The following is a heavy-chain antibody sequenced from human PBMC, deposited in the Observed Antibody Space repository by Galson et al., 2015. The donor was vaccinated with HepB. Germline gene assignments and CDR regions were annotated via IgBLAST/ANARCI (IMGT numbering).Heavy chain of an antibody. Sequence: ETLSLTCTVSGGSISSYYWSWIRQPAGKGLEWIGRIYTSGSTNYNPSPKSRVTMSVDTSKNQFSLKLSSVTAADTAVYYCARHASVVPAAFPGAFDIWGQGTMVTVSS. CDR3: ARHASVVPAAFPGAFDI. CDR2: IYTSGST. V-gene: IGHV4-4*07. D-gene: IGHD2-2*01. CDR1: GGSISSYY. J-gene: IGHJ3*02.